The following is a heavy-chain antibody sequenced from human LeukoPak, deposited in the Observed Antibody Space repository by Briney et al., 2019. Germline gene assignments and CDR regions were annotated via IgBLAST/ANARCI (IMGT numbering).Heavy chain of an antibody. D-gene: IGHD6-13*01. V-gene: IGHV3-23*01. J-gene: IGHJ4*02. CDR1: GFTFSSYA. Sequence: SGGSLRLSCAASGFTFSSYAMSWVRQAPGKGLEWVSAISGSGGSTYYADSVKGRFTISRDNSKNTLYLQMNSLRAEDTAVYYCAKPMVGQLAHFDYWGQGTLVTVSS. CDR3: AKPMVGQLAHFDY. CDR2: ISGSGGST.